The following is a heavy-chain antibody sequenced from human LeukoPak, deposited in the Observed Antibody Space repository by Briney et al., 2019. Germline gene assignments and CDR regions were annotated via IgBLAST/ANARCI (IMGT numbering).Heavy chain of an antibody. CDR1: GDSISTSSYY. D-gene: IGHD3-10*01. Sequence: SETLSLTCSVSGDSISTSSYYWGWIRQPPGKGLEWIGTIYYSGSTYYNPSLTSRVTISVDTSKNQFSLKLSSVTAADTAVYYCARVTPGGGYYYGSGKISNWFDPWGQGTLVTVSS. V-gene: IGHV4-39*07. J-gene: IGHJ5*02. CDR3: ARVTPGGGYYYGSGKISNWFDP. CDR2: IYYSGST.